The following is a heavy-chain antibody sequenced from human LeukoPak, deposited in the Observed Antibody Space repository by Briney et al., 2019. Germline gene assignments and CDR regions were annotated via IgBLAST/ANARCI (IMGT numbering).Heavy chain of an antibody. CDR2: VSYSGST. Sequence: SETLSLTCTVSGASIDSYYWNWIRQPPGKGLEWIGCVSYSGSTDYNPALKSRVTISEDTSKSQVSLKLSSVTAADTAVYFCARGKFGDFEDWGQGTTVTVSS. D-gene: IGHD4-17*01. J-gene: IGHJ6*02. V-gene: IGHV4-59*01. CDR3: ARGKFGDFED. CDR1: GASIDSYY.